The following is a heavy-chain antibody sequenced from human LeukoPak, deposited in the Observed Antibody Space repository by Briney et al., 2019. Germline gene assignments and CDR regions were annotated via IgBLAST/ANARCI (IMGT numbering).Heavy chain of an antibody. CDR1: GFTLSRYW. J-gene: IGHJ4*02. V-gene: IGHV3-7*03. CDR3: ATYSGVHHKTFDD. D-gene: IGHD1-26*01. Sequence: PGGSLRLSCAASGFTLSRYWMSWVRQAPGEGPEWVANIKQDESEKDYADSVRGRFTISRDNAKNSLLLQMNSLRAEDTALYYCATYSGVHHKTFDDWGQGTLVTVSS. CDR2: IKQDESEK.